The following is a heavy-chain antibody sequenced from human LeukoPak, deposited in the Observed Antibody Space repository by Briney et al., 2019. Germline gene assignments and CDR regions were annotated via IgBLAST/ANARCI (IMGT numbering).Heavy chain of an antibody. V-gene: IGHV3-7*01. J-gene: IGHJ4*02. CDR2: LKQDRSEK. CDR1: GFTFSSYG. CDR3: ARLREIPVFGVVTKSTSYFDY. D-gene: IGHD3-3*01. Sequence: GGTLRLSCAASGFTFSSYGMSWVRQAPGKGLELVANLKQDRSEKYYVDSVKGRFTISRDNAKNSLYLQMNSLRAEDMAVYYCARLREIPVFGVVTKSTSYFDYWGQGTLVTVSS.